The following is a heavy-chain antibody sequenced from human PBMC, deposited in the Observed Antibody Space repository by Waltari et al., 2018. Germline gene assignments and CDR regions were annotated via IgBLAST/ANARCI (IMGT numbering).Heavy chain of an antibody. CDR2: IKQDGGET. D-gene: IGHD2-15*01. CDR3: ARNSAGGGNTAYRTYDV. Sequence: EVQLVESGGDLVPPGGSLRLSCVTFGFSLSPYWMTWVRQAPGKGLEWVASIKQDGGETLYVDSVKGRFTISRDNAKNSLYLQMNTLRAEDTSLYYCARNSAGGGNTAYRTYDVWGHGTLVTVSS. CDR1: GFSLSPYW. V-gene: IGHV3-7*01. J-gene: IGHJ3*01.